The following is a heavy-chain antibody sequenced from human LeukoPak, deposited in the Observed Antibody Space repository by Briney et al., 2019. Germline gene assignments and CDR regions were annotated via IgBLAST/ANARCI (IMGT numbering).Heavy chain of an antibody. V-gene: IGHV4-34*01. CDR1: GGSFSGYY. CDR3: ARDSSGYQ. Sequence: KTSETLSLTCAVYGGSFSGYYWSWIRQPPGKGLEWIGEINHSGSTNYNPSLKSRVTISVDTSKNQFSLKLSSVTAADTAVYYCARDSSGYQWGQGTLVTVSS. J-gene: IGHJ4*02. CDR2: INHSGST. D-gene: IGHD3-22*01.